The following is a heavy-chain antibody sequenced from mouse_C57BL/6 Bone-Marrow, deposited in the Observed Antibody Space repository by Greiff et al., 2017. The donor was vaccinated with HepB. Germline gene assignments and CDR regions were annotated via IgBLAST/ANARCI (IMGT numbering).Heavy chain of an antibody. CDR1: GYSITSGFY. CDR2: ISYDGSN. V-gene: IGHV3-6*01. D-gene: IGHD2-2*01. Sequence: EVKLVESGPGLVKPSQSLSLTCSVTGYSITSGFYWNWIRQFPGNKLEWMGYISYDGSNNYNPSLKNRISITRDTSKNQFFLKLNSVTTEDTATCDCARPLYGHGAWFAYWGQGTLVTVSA. J-gene: IGHJ3*01. CDR3: ARPLYGHGAWFAY.